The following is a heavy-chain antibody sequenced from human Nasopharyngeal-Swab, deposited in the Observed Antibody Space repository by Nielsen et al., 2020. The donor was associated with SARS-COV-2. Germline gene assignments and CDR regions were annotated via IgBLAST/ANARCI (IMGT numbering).Heavy chain of an antibody. CDR3: AREGDIVATTYFDY. Sequence: WIRQPPGKGLEWIGEINHSGSTNYNPSLKSRVTISEDTSKNQFSLKLSSVTAADTAVYYCAREGDIVATTYFDYWGQGTLVTVSS. J-gene: IGHJ4*02. CDR2: INHSGST. D-gene: IGHD5-12*01. V-gene: IGHV4-34*01.